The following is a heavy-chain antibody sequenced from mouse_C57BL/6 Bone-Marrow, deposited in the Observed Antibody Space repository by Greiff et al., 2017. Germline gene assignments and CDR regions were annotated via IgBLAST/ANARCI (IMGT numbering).Heavy chain of an antibody. CDR1: GFTFSDYG. CDR2: ISSGSSTI. Sequence: EVQVVESGGGLVKPGGSLKLSCAASGFTFSDYGMHWVRQAPEKGLEWVAYISSGSSTIYSADTVKGRFTISRDNAKNTLFLQLTRLRSEDTAMYYCARRNSPGAMDYWGQGTSVTVSS. D-gene: IGHD2-12*01. V-gene: IGHV5-17*01. J-gene: IGHJ4*01. CDR3: ARRNSPGAMDY.